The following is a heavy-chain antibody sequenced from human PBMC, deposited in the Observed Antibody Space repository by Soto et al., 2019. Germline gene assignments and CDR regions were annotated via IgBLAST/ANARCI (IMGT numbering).Heavy chain of an antibody. CDR3: AKDKGGTTILTTFDY. CDR1: GFTFSTYA. D-gene: IGHD4-4*01. Sequence: GGSLRLSCSASGFTFSTYAMSWVRQAPGKGLEWVSGVSGSGGGTYYADSVQGRFTISRDNSKNTLYLQMNSLRAEDTAVYYCAKDKGGTTILTTFDYWGQGALVTVS. J-gene: IGHJ4*02. CDR2: VSGSGGGT. V-gene: IGHV3-23*01.